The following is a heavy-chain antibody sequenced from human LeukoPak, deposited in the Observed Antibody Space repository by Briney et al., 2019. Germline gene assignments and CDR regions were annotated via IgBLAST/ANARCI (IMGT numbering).Heavy chain of an antibody. CDR2: IYPGDSDI. Sequence: GESLKISCKGSGYRFTSYWLAWVRQMPGKGLEWMGIIYPGDSDIRYSTSFQGQVTISADKSISTAYLQWTSLKASDTAMYYCARRRGDTAGGAFDIWGQGTMVTVSS. J-gene: IGHJ3*02. CDR1: GYRFTSYW. V-gene: IGHV5-51*01. D-gene: IGHD2-21*02. CDR3: ARRRGDTAGGAFDI.